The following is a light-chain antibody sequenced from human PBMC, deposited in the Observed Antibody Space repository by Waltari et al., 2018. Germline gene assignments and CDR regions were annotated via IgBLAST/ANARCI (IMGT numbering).Light chain of an antibody. Sequence: SYELTQTPSVSVSPGQTARITCSGHELPRKYAYWFQQKSGQAPRLVIYEYTKRPSGIPERFPGSSSGTVATLTITGAQVDDEADYYCYSSDSTGLRVFGGGTTVVVL. CDR1: ELPRKY. J-gene: IGLJ1*01. CDR2: EYT. CDR3: YSSDSTGLRV. V-gene: IGLV3-10*01.